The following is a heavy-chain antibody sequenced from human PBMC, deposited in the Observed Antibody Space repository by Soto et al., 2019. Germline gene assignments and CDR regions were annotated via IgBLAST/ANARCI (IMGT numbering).Heavy chain of an antibody. J-gene: IGHJ4*02. D-gene: IGHD3-16*01. Sequence: LRLSCAASGFTFSSYSMNWVRQAPGKGLEWVSSISSSSSYIYYADSVKGRFTISRDNAKNSLYLQMNSLRAGDTALYYCVSWVSAHFDYWGQGTPVTVSS. CDR1: GFTFSSYS. V-gene: IGHV3-21*04. CDR2: ISSSSSYI. CDR3: VSWVSAHFDY.